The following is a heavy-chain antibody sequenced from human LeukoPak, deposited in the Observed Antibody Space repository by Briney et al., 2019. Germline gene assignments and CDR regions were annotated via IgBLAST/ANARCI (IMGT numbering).Heavy chain of an antibody. CDR3: AKSRESYYDILTGSFDY. CDR1: GFTFDDYA. J-gene: IGHJ4*02. D-gene: IGHD3-9*01. V-gene: IGHV3-9*01. CDR2: ISWNSGSI. Sequence: GRSLRLSCAASGFTFDDYAMHWVRQAPGKGLEWVSGISWNSGSIGYADSVKGRFTISRDNAKNSLYLQMNSLRAEDTALYYCAKSRESYYDILTGSFDYWGQGTLVTVSS.